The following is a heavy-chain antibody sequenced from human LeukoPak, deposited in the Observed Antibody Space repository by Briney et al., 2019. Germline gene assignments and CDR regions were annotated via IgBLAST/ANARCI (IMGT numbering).Heavy chain of an antibody. J-gene: IGHJ6*02. CDR3: ARGHYGMDV. Sequence: AGSLRLSCAASGFTFSNYWMTWVRQAPGKGLEWVASIKEDGGEKYYVDSVKGRFTVSRDNAKNSFYLQMNSLRVEDTAVYYCARGHYGMDVWSQGTTVTVSS. CDR1: GFTFSNYW. V-gene: IGHV3-7*01. CDR2: IKEDGGEK.